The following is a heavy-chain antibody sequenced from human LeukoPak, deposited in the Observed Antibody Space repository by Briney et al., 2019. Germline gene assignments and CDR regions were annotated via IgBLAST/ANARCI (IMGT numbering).Heavy chain of an antibody. J-gene: IGHJ4*02. CDR2: MYYSGSP. Sequence: SETLSLTCTVSGDSMTLYYWSWIRQSPGKGLEWIGNMYYSGSPDYNPSLKSRVTISIDTSKNQFSLKLSSVTAADTAVYYCARRSLGYCSGGSCYPDYWGQGTLVTVSS. D-gene: IGHD2-15*01. V-gene: IGHV4-59*08. CDR3: ARRSLGYCSGGSCYPDY. CDR1: GDSMTLYY.